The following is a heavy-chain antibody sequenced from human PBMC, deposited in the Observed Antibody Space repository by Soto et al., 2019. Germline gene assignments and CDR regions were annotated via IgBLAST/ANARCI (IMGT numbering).Heavy chain of an antibody. Sequence: LGESLKISCEISGYSFTSYWISWVRQMPGKGLEWMARIDPTDSYTNYNPSFQGLVTVSADKSISTAYLQWNSLKASDTAMYYCARDGGRGYDGNYGDYSFDYWGRGTLVTVSS. CDR3: ARDGGRGYDGNYGDYSFDY. CDR2: IDPTDSYT. J-gene: IGHJ4*02. CDR1: GYSFTSYW. V-gene: IGHV5-10-1*01. D-gene: IGHD4-17*01.